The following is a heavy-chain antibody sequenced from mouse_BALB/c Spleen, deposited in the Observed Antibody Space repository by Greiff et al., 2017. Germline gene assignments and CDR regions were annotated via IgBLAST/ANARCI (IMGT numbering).Heavy chain of an antibody. J-gene: IGHJ4*01. D-gene: IGHD2-4*01. CDR2: INPSDSYT. Sequence: VQLQQPGAELVKPGASVKLSCKASGYTFTSYWMHWVKLRPGQGFEWIGEINPSDSYTNYNQKFKGKATLTVDKSSSTAYMQLSSLTSEDSAVYYCARGGYDYGFGDYWGQGTSVTVSS. V-gene: IGHV1-69*02. CDR3: ARGGYDYGFGDY. CDR1: GYTFTSYW.